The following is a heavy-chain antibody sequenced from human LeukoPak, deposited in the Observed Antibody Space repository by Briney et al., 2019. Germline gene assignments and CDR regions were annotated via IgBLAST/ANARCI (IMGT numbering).Heavy chain of an antibody. J-gene: IGHJ6*02. Sequence: GGSLRLSCAASGFTFSSYSMNWVRQAPGKGLEWVSSISSSSSYIYYADSVKGRFTISRDNAKNSLYLQTNSLRAEDTAVYYCARDRGVYCTNGVCYGPYYYYGMDVWGQGTTVTVSS. CDR2: ISSSSSYI. D-gene: IGHD2-8*01. CDR1: GFTFSSYS. V-gene: IGHV3-21*01. CDR3: ARDRGVYCTNGVCYGPYYYYGMDV.